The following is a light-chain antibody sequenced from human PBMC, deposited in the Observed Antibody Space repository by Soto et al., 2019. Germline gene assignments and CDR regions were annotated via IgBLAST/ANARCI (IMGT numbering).Light chain of an antibody. J-gene: IGLJ1*01. V-gene: IGLV2-8*01. Sequence: QSVLTQPPSASGSPGQSVTISCTGTSXDVGAFDYVSWYQQYPGEAPKLLIYDVNKRPSGVPDRFSGSKSDNTASLTVSGLQAEDEADFYCSSYAGNNIFVFGTGTQLTVL. CDR2: DVN. CDR3: SSYAGNNIFV. CDR1: SXDVGAFDY.